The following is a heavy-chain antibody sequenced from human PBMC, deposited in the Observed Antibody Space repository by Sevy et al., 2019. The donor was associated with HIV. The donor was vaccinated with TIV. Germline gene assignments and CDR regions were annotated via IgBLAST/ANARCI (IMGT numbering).Heavy chain of an antibody. Sequence: SETLSLTCSVSGGSVSSGSYYWSWIRQPPGKGLEWIGYISYIGSTNYNPSLKSRVTISVDTSKNQLSLRLSSVTAAETAVYYCVRDRIAAAGGYFDYWGQGTLVTVSS. CDR2: ISYIGST. J-gene: IGHJ4*02. V-gene: IGHV4-61*01. CDR3: VRDRIAAAGGYFDY. D-gene: IGHD6-13*01. CDR1: GGSVSSGSYY.